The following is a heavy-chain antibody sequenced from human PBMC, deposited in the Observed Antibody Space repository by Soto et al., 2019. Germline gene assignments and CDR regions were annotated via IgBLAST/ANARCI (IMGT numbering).Heavy chain of an antibody. CDR2: IGTAGDT. J-gene: IGHJ6*02. CDR3: ARGNTIRFLEWSPRVGMDV. D-gene: IGHD3-3*01. V-gene: IGHV3-13*01. Sequence: GGSLRLSCAASGFTFSSYDMHWVRQATGKGLEWVSAIGTAGDTYYPGSVKGRFTISRENAKNSLYLQMNSLRAEDTAVYYCARGNTIRFLEWSPRVGMDVWGQGTTVTVS. CDR1: GFTFSSYD.